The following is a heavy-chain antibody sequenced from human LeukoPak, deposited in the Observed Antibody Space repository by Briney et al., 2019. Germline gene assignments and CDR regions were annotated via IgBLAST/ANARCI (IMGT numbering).Heavy chain of an antibody. D-gene: IGHD6-13*01. V-gene: IGHV3-33*01. Sequence: GGSLRLSCAASGFIFSTYGMHWVRQAPGKGLEWVAVTWYDGSDRSYADSVEGRFTISRDNSKNTLYLQMNSLRGEDTAVYYCARGGGITWYDFDFWGQGTLVTVSS. CDR2: TWYDGSDR. CDR3: ARGGGITWYDFDF. CDR1: GFIFSTYG. J-gene: IGHJ4*02.